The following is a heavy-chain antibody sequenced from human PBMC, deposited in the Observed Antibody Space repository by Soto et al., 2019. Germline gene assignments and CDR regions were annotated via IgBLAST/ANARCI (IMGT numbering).Heavy chain of an antibody. CDR3: ARDLAYYDYIWGSFSDSRPTIFDY. D-gene: IGHD3-16*01. J-gene: IGHJ4*02. CDR1: GFTFSSYS. V-gene: IGHV3-21*01. CDR2: ISSSSSYI. Sequence: GSLRLSCAASGFTFSSYSMNLVRQAPGKGLEWVSSISSSSSYIYYADSVKGRFTISRDNAKNSLYLQMNSLRAEDTAVYYCARDLAYYDYIWGSFSDSRPTIFDYWGQGTLVTVSS.